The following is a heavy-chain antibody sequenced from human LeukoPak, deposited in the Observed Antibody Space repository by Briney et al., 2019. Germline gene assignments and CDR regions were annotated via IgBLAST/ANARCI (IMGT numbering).Heavy chain of an antibody. J-gene: IGHJ4*02. D-gene: IGHD1-20*01. V-gene: IGHV3-23*01. CDR2: INDSGGST. CDR1: GFTFSSYA. CDR3: AKDLGYNWNYFDY. Sequence: GGSLRPSCAASGFTFSSYAMTWVRQAPGKGLEWVSGINDSGGSTYYADSVKGRFTISRDNSKNTLYMQMNSLRAEDTAVYYCAKDLGYNWNYFDYWGQGTLVTVSS.